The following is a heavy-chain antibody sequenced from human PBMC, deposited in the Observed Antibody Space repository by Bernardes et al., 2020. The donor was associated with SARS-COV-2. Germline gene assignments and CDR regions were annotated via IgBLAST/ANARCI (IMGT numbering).Heavy chain of an antibody. CDR1: GGSISSYY. CDR2: IYTSGST. V-gene: IGHV4-4*07. Sequence: SETLSLTCTVSGGSISSYYWSWIRQPAGKGLEWIGRIYTSGSTNYNPSLKSRVTMSVDTSKNQFSLKLSSVTAADTAVYYCATSYCSSTSCLYAFDIWGQGTMVTVSS. J-gene: IGHJ3*02. D-gene: IGHD2-2*01. CDR3: ATSYCSSTSCLYAFDI.